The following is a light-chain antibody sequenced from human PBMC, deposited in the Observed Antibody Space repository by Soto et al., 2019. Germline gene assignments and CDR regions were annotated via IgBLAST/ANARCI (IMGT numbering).Light chain of an antibody. CDR3: QKYDSAPWT. CDR2: AAS. J-gene: IGKJ1*01. Sequence: DIQMTQSPSSLSASVGDRVTITCRASQGISNFLAWYQQKPGKVPTLLIYAASTLQSGVPSRFSGSGSETDFTLTISSLQPEDVATYYCQKYDSAPWTFGQGTKVEIK. V-gene: IGKV1-27*01. CDR1: QGISNF.